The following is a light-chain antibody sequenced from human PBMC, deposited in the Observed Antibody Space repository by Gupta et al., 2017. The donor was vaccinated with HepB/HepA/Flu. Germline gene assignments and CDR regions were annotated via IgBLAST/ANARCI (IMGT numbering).Light chain of an antibody. Sequence: SYELTQPPSVSVSPGQTASLTCSGDKLGDKYACWYQQKPGQSPVLVIYQDSKRPSGIPERFSGSSSGNTATLTISGTQAMDEADYYCQAWDSSTPVVFGGGTKLTVL. CDR1: KLGDKY. CDR3: QAWDSSTPVV. CDR2: QDS. V-gene: IGLV3-1*01. J-gene: IGLJ2*01.